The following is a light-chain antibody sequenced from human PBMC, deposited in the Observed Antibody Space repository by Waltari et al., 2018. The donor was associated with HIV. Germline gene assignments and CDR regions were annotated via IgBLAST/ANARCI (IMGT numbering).Light chain of an antibody. CDR3: QQYYSTPRT. CDR1: QKILFSSTNKNY. Sequence: DIILTQSPDSLAVSLGERATMNCKCSQKILFSSTNKNYLSWYQQRPGQPPRLRSSWASSRESGVPERFTGSGSGTNFTLTISRLQADDLAVYFCQQYYSTPRTFGQGTKV. J-gene: IGKJ1*01. CDR2: WAS. V-gene: IGKV4-1*01.